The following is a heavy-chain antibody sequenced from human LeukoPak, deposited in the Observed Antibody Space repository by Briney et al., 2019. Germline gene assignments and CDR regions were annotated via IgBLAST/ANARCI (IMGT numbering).Heavy chain of an antibody. CDR3: TRHSYGSGSYLIERAFDI. V-gene: IGHV3-7*01. J-gene: IGHJ3*02. CDR1: GFTFSSYW. CDR2: IKQDGSEK. D-gene: IGHD3-10*01. Sequence: GGSLRLSCAAPGFTFSSYWMSWVRQAPGKGLEWVANIKQDGSEKYYVDSVKGRFTISRDNAKNSLYLQMNSLRAEDTAVYYCTRHSYGSGSYLIERAFDIWGQGTMVTVSS.